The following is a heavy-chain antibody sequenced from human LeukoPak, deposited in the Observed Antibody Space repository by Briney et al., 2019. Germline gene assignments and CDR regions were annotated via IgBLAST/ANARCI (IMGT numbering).Heavy chain of an antibody. CDR2: IYYSGST. CDR3: ARGWAYCSGGSCYGVHWFDP. V-gene: IGHV4-59*01. Sequence: SETLSLTCTVSGGSISSYYWSWIRQPPGKGLEWIGYIYYSGSTNYNPSLKSRVTISVDTSKNQFSLKLSSVTAADTAVCYCARGWAYCSGGSCYGVHWFDPWGQGTLVTVSS. CDR1: GGSISSYY. J-gene: IGHJ5*02. D-gene: IGHD2-15*01.